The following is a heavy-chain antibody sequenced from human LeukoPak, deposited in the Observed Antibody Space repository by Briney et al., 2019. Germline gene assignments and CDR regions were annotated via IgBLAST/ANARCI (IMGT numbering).Heavy chain of an antibody. Sequence: ASVKVSCKASGYTFTGYYMHWVRQAPGQGLEWMGWINPNSGGTNYAQKFQGRVTMTRDTSISTAYMELSRLRSDDTAVYYCARVHVDTAMDSFGYWGQGTLVTVSS. J-gene: IGHJ4*02. CDR3: ARVHVDTAMDSFGY. D-gene: IGHD5-18*01. CDR1: GYTFTGYY. V-gene: IGHV1-2*02. CDR2: INPNSGGT.